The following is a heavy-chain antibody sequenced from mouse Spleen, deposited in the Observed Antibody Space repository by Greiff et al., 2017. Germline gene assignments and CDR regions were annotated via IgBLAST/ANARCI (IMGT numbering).Heavy chain of an antibody. CDR1: GYTFTSYW. J-gene: IGHJ2*01. CDR2: IDPSDSYT. Sequence: QVQLQQPGAELVRPGTSVKLSCKASGYTFTSYWMHWVKQRPGQGLEWIGVIDPSDSYTNYNQKFKGKATLTVDTSSSTAYMQLSSLTSEDSAVYYCARERGLRDYWGQGTTLTVSS. V-gene: IGHV1-59*01. D-gene: IGHD3-3*01. CDR3: ARERGLRDY.